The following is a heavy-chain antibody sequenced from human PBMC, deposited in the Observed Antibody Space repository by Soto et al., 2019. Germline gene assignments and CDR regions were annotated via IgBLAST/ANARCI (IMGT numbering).Heavy chain of an antibody. CDR2: ISAYNGNT. V-gene: IGHV1-18*04. Sequence: ASVKVSCKASGYTFTMYGISWVRQAPGQGLEWMGWISAYNGNTNYAQKFQGRVTMTTDTSTSTAYMEVRSLRSDDTAMDYCARSPAAACTSFFDPWGQGTLVTVSS. D-gene: IGHD6-13*01. J-gene: IGHJ5*02. CDR1: GYTFTMYG. CDR3: ARSPAAACTSFFDP.